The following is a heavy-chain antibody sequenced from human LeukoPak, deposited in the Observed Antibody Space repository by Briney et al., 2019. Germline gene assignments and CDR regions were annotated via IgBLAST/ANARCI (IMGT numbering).Heavy chain of an antibody. CDR1: GFTFSSYW. D-gene: IGHD3-22*01. J-gene: IGHJ4*02. CDR2: INSDGSST. CDR3: ARANYYDSSGYYLYYFDY. Sequence: PGGSLRLSCAASGFTFSSYWTHWVRQAPGKGLVWVSRINSDGSSTSYADSVKGRFTISRNNAKNTLYLQMNSLIAEDTAVYYCARANYYDSSGYYLYYFDYWGQGTLVTVSS. V-gene: IGHV3-74*01.